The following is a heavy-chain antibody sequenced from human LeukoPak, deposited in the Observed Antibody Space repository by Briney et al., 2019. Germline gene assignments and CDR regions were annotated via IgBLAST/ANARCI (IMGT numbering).Heavy chain of an antibody. CDR1: GGSISSSSYY. Sequence: PSETLSLTCTVSGGSISSSSYYWGWIRQPPGKGLEWIGSIYYSGSTYYNPSLKSRVTISVDTSKNQFSLKLSSVTAADTAVYYCARHDDSYGYFVWGQGTLVTVSS. CDR3: ARHDDSYGYFV. J-gene: IGHJ4*02. D-gene: IGHD5-18*01. CDR2: IYYSGST. V-gene: IGHV4-39*01.